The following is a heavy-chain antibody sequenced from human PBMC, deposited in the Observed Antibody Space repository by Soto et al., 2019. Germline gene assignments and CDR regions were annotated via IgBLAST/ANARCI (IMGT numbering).Heavy chain of an antibody. D-gene: IGHD5-18*01. V-gene: IGHV4-39*01. Sequence: SETLSRTCTVSGGSISSSSYYWGWIRQPPGKVLEWIGSIYYSGSTYYNPSLKSRVTISVDTSKNQFSLKLSSVTAADTAVYYCARRFFRPAPAMVYYFDYWGQGTLVTVSS. J-gene: IGHJ4*02. CDR1: GGSISSSSYY. CDR3: ARRFFRPAPAMVYYFDY. CDR2: IYYSGST.